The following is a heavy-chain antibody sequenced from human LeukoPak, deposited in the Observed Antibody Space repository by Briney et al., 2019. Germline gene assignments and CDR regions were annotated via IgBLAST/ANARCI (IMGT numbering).Heavy chain of an antibody. D-gene: IGHD6-13*01. V-gene: IGHV1-2*02. CDR2: INPNSGGT. CDR3: ARDSFTVAATDY. Sequence: GASVKVSCKASGYTFTGYYMHWVRQAPGQGLEWMGWINPNSGGTNYAQKFQGRVTMTRDTSISTAYMEVSRLRSDDTAVYYCARDSFTVAATDYWGQGTLVTVSS. CDR1: GYTFTGYY. J-gene: IGHJ4*02.